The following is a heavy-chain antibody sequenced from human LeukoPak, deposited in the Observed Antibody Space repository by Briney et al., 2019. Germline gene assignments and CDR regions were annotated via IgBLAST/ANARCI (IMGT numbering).Heavy chain of an antibody. Sequence: GGSLRLSCTVSGFTVTNTYVSWVRQAPGMGLEWVSVMYSGGSTYYGDSMKGRFTISRDNSKNTLYLQMNNLRVEDTAVYYCARVDGHAHWFDPWGQGTLVTVSS. CDR1: GFTVTNTY. CDR3: ARVDGHAHWFDP. CDR2: MYSGGST. V-gene: IGHV3-53*01. J-gene: IGHJ5*02.